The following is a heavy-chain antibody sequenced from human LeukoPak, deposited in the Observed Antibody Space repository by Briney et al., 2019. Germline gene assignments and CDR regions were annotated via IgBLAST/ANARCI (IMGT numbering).Heavy chain of an antibody. CDR1: GFTFSNAW. V-gene: IGHV3-23*01. D-gene: IGHD6-19*01. J-gene: IGHJ4*02. Sequence: PGGSLRLSCAASGFTFSNAWMSWVRQAPGKGLEWVSTISTGGSSTYYADSVKGRFTISRDNSKNTLSLQMNSLRAGDTAIYYCAKEGGGSAWRFDYWGQGTLVTVSS. CDR2: ISTGGSST. CDR3: AKEGGGSAWRFDY.